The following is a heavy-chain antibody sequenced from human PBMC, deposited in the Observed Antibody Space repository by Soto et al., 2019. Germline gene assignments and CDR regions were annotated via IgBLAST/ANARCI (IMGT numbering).Heavy chain of an antibody. D-gene: IGHD5-18*01. Sequence: PGGSLRLSCAASGFTFSSYGMHWVSQVSGKGLEWVAVISYDGRNKYYAASVKGRFTISRDNSKNTLYLQMNSLRAEDTAVYYCAKDRGYSYGSYYYYGMDVWGQGTTVTVSS. V-gene: IGHV3-30*18. CDR2: ISYDGRNK. CDR3: AKDRGYSYGSYYYYGMDV. CDR1: GFTFSSYG. J-gene: IGHJ6*02.